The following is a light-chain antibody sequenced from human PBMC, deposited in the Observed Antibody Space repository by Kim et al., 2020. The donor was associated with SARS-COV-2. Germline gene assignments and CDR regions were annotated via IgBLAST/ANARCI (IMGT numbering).Light chain of an antibody. CDR2: QDF. J-gene: IGLJ1*01. CDR3: QAWDRNTAYV. Sequence: SYELTQPPSVSVSPGQTATITCSGDKLGTKYVSWYQQKPGQSPVLVIYQDFHRPSGIPERFSGSNSGNTATLTISGTQAMDEADYYCQAWDRNTAYVFGSGTKVTVL. V-gene: IGLV3-1*01. CDR1: KLGTKY.